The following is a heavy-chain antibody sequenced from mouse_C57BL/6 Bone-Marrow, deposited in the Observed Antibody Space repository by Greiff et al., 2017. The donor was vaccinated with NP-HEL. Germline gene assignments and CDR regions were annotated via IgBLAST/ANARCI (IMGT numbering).Heavy chain of an antibody. CDR3: ARGGNPFAY. CDR1: GYTFTSYW. D-gene: IGHD2-1*01. Sequence: QVQLQQPGAELVKPGASVKLSCKASGYTFTSYWMHWVKQRPGQGLEWIGMIHPNSGSTNYNEKLKSKATLTVDKSSSTAYMQLSSLTSEDSAVYYCARGGNPFAYWGQGTLVTVSA. J-gene: IGHJ3*01. V-gene: IGHV1-64*01. CDR2: IHPNSGST.